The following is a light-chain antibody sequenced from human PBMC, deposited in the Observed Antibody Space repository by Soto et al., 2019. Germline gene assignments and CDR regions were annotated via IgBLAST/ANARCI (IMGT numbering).Light chain of an antibody. CDR3: QVWASTAEFFV. Sequence: SYELTKPPSVSVAPGQTAKITCGGDKIGSKIVHWYKQRPGQAPVAVVFDATDRTSGIPDPISASRSGDTATLTISRVDAGDEADYYCQVWASTAEFFVFGSGTKVTVL. V-gene: IGLV3-21*02. CDR2: DAT. J-gene: IGLJ1*01. CDR1: KIGSKI.